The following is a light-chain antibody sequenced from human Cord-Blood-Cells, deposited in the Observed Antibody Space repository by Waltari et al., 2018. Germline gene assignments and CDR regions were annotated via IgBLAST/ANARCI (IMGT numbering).Light chain of an antibody. CDR1: NSAVGSYNL. J-gene: IGLJ1*01. CDR2: EGS. V-gene: IGLV2-23*01. CDR3: CSYAGSSTYV. Sequence: QSALTQPASVSGSPGQSITISCTGTNSAVGSYNLVSWYQQHPGKAPKLMIYEGSKRPSGVSNRFSGSKSGNTASLTISGLQAEDEADYYCCSYAGSSTYVFGTGTKVTVL.